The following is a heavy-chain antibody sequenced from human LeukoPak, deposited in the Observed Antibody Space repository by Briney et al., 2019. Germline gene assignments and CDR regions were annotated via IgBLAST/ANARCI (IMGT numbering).Heavy chain of an antibody. Sequence: GASVKVSCKASGYTFSSYAVTWVRRAPGQGLEWMGWISGYNGNTNYAQKVQGRVSMTTDTTTSTAYMELRSLRSDDAAVYYCASYYYGSGSYYNAGALDIWGQGTMVTVSA. CDR1: GYTFSSYA. D-gene: IGHD3-10*01. CDR3: ASYYYGSGSYYNAGALDI. CDR2: ISGYNGNT. V-gene: IGHV1-18*01. J-gene: IGHJ3*02.